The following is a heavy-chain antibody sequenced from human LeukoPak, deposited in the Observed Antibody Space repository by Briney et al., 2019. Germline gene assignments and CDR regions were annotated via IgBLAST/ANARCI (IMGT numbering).Heavy chain of an antibody. CDR3: ARDSFYSSGYYRYFDY. D-gene: IGHD3-22*01. V-gene: IGHV3-48*03. CDR2: ISPSCSTL. Sequence: GGSLRLSCAASGFTFSTYEMKWVRQARGKGLEWVSYISPSCSTLYCADSVKGRFTISRDNAENSLFLQMNSLRAEDTAVYYCARDSFYSSGYYRYFDYWGQGTLVTVSS. CDR1: GFTFSTYE. J-gene: IGHJ4*02.